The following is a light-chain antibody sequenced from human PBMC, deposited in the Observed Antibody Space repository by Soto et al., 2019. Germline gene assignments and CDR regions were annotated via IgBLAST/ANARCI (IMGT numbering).Light chain of an antibody. CDR1: QSVSSSL. J-gene: IGKJ4*01. V-gene: IGKV3-20*01. Sequence: EIVLTQSPGTLSLSPGERATLSCRASQSVSSSLLAWYQQKPGQAPRLLIYGASSRATGIPDRCSGSGSGTDFTLTISRLEPEDVAVYYCQQYGSSPLTFGGGTKVEIK. CDR3: QQYGSSPLT. CDR2: GAS.